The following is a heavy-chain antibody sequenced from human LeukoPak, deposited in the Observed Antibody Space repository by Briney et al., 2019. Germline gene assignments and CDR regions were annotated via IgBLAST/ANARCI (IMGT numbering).Heavy chain of an antibody. Sequence: GASVKVSCKASGGTFSSYAISWVRQAPGQGLEWMGGIIPIFGTANYAQKFQGRVTITTDESTSTAYMELSSLRSVGTAVYYCAKGNPKVVVILDAFDIWGQGTMVTVSS. V-gene: IGHV1-69*05. D-gene: IGHD3-22*01. CDR1: GGTFSSYA. CDR2: IIPIFGTA. J-gene: IGHJ3*02. CDR3: AKGNPKVVVILDAFDI.